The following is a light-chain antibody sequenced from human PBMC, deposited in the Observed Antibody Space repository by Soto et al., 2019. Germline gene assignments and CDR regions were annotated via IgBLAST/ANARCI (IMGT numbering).Light chain of an antibody. V-gene: IGLV2-11*01. Sequence: QSVLTQPRSVSGSPGQSVTISCTGTSSDVGRFNYVSWYQHHPGKAPKLMIFDVTKRPSGVPDRFSGSKSGNTATLTISGLQADDDAHYYCCSYAATYVIFGGGTKLTVL. CDR1: SSDVGRFNY. CDR2: DVT. CDR3: CSYAATYVI. J-gene: IGLJ2*01.